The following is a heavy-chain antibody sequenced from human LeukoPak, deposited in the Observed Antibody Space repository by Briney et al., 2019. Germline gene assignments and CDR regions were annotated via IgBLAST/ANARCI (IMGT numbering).Heavy chain of an antibody. V-gene: IGHV6-1*01. D-gene: IGHD3-16*01. CDR1: GDSVSINSAA. J-gene: IGHJ5*02. CDR3: ARGGSWFDP. CDR2: TYYRAKWYN. Sequence: SQTLSLTCAISGDSVSINSAACNWIRQSPSRGLEWLGRTYYRAKWYNDYAVSVKSRITINPDKPKNHFSMALNSATPEDTAVYYCARGGSWFDPWGQGTLVTVSS.